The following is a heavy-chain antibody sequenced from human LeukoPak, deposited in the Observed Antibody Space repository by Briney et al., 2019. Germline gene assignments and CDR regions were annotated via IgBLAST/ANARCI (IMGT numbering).Heavy chain of an antibody. J-gene: IGHJ6*03. Sequence: GGSLRLSCAASGFAFSNFAMSWVRQAPGKGLEWVSAMSGSGYYTYYVESVKGRFTISRDNSKNTLYLHMSSLRADDTAVYYCAKMEGQRLYDYCMDVWGRGTTVTVSS. CDR3: AKMEGQRLYDYCMDV. CDR2: MSGSGYYT. CDR1: GFAFSNFA. V-gene: IGHV3-23*01. D-gene: IGHD3-3*01.